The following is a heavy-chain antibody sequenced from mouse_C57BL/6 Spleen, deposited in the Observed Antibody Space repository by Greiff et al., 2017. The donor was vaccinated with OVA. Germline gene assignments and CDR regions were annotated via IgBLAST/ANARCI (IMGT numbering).Heavy chain of an antibody. V-gene: IGHV1-54*01. Sequence: VQLQQSGAELVRPGTSVKVSCKASGYAFTNYLIEWVKQRPGQGLEWIGVINPGSGGTNYNEKFKGKATLTADKSSSTAYMQLSSLTSEDSAVYFCARDSSGWGFAYWGQGTLVTVSA. J-gene: IGHJ3*01. CDR1: GYAFTNYL. CDR3: ARDSSGWGFAY. CDR2: INPGSGGT. D-gene: IGHD3-2*02.